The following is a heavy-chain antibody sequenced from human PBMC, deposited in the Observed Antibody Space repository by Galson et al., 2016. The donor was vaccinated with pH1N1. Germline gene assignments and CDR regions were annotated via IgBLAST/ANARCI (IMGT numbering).Heavy chain of an antibody. CDR3: AKDIGVLMVYTEGPFDY. V-gene: IGHV3-9*01. CDR1: GFSFDDYA. J-gene: IGHJ4*02. CDR2: ISWNSDKI. Sequence: SLRLSCAASGFSFDDYAMHWVRQAPGKGLEWVSSISWNSDKITYADSVKGRFTISRDNAKNSLYLEMNSLRAEDTALYYCAKDIGVLMVYTEGPFDYWGPGTLVTVSS. D-gene: IGHD2-8*01.